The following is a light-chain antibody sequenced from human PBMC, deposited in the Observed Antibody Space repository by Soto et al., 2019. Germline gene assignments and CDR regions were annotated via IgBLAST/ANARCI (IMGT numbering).Light chain of an antibody. V-gene: IGKV3D-15*01. CDR2: DAS. CDR1: QNVRGSQ. J-gene: IGKJ4*01. CDR3: QHYKTWPLA. Sequence: EMVMTPSPSTLSVSPGERVTLSCRASQNVRGSQVAWYQQKPGEAPRLLIYDASNRATGIPARFSGIGSGTEFTLIISSLQSEDFAVYYCQHYKTWPLAFGGGTKVDIK.